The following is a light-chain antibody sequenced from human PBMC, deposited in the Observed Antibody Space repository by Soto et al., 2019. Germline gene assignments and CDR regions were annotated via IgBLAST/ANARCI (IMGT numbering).Light chain of an antibody. CDR3: AVWDDSLSGPV. V-gene: IGLV1-47*02. Sequence: QSVLTQPPSASGTPGQRVTISCSGSNSNIGINYVYWYQQLPGTAPKLLISSTNQRPSGVPDRFSGSKSGTSASLAISGLRSEDEADYYSAVWDDSLSGPVCGGGTKVTVL. CDR2: STN. CDR1: NSNIGINY. J-gene: IGLJ3*02.